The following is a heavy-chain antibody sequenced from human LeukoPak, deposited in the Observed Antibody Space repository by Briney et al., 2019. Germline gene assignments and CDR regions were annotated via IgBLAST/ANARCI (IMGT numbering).Heavy chain of an antibody. D-gene: IGHD3-10*01. CDR3: AKGRGPPYYFDY. CDR1: GFTFSSYG. V-gene: IGHV3-30*18. CDR2: ISYDGSNK. J-gene: IGHJ4*02. Sequence: GGSLRLSCEASGFTFSSYGMHWVRQAPGKGLEWVAVISYDGSNKYYADSVKGRFTISRDNSKNTLYLQMNSLRAEDTAVYYCAKGRGPPYYFDYWGQGTLVTVSS.